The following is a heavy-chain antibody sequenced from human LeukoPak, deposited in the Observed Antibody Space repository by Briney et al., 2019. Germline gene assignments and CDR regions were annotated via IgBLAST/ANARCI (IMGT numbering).Heavy chain of an antibody. CDR1: GITFSNSA. V-gene: IGHV3-23*01. Sequence: GGSLRLSCVPSGITFSNSALSWVRQAPGKGLEWVATITKSGDQTYYADSVRDLFTISRDISKGTLYLQMNSLRAEDTAVYHCVKSAGKDGYRDVFDIWGQGTVVSVSS. D-gene: IGHD5-24*01. J-gene: IGHJ3*02. CDR2: ITKSGDQT. CDR3: VKSAGKDGYRDVFDI.